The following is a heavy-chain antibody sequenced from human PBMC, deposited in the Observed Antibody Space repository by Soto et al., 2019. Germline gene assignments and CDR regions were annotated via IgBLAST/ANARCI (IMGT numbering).Heavy chain of an antibody. J-gene: IGHJ4*02. Sequence: ASVKVSCKASGYTFTSYAISWVRQAPGQGLEWMGWISAYNGNTNYAQKLQGRVTMTTDTSTSTAYMELRSLRSNDTAVYYCARDGVPFSYGSGSYPDYWGQGTLVTVSS. CDR1: GYTFTSYA. CDR3: ARDGVPFSYGSGSYPDY. V-gene: IGHV1-18*04. D-gene: IGHD3-10*01. CDR2: ISAYNGNT.